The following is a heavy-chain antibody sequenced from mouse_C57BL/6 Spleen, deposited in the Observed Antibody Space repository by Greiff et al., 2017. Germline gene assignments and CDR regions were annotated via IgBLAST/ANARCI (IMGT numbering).Heavy chain of an antibody. CDR3: ARRIYYDCDGFAY. CDR1: GYTFTSYW. J-gene: IGHJ3*01. D-gene: IGHD2-4*01. V-gene: IGHV1-64*01. CDR2: IHPNSGST. Sequence: QVQLQQPGAELVKPGASVTLSCKASGYTFTSYWMHWLKQRPGPGLEWIGMIHPNSGSTNYNEQFKSKATLTVDKSSSTAYMVLRSMTSEDSAVYYCARRIYYDCDGFAYWGQGTLVTVSA.